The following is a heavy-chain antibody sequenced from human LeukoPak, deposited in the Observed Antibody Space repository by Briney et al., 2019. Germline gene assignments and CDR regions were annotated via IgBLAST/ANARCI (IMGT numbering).Heavy chain of an antibody. Sequence: GSSVKVSCKASGGTFSSYAISWVRQAPGQGLEWMGGIIPIFGTANYAQKFQGRVTITTDESTSTAYMELSSLRSEDTAVYYCARDSAPAYYYDSSGYYPELGYWGQGTLVTVSS. CDR3: ARDSAPAYYYDSSGYYPELGY. CDR1: GGTFSSYA. V-gene: IGHV1-69*05. J-gene: IGHJ4*02. CDR2: IIPIFGTA. D-gene: IGHD3-22*01.